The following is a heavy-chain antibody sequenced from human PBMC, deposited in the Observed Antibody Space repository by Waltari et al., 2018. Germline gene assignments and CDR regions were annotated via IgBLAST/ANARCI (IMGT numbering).Heavy chain of an antibody. CDR3: ARDAGNYMDV. V-gene: IGHV3-21*06. CDR2: IATTSIFE. J-gene: IGHJ6*03. Sequence: EVQLVESGGGLVKPGGPLRLSCTASGFTFSDFSMNWVRQPPGRGLECVSSIATTSIFEFYADSVMGRFTISRDNAKNSLYLQLNSLRDEDTAVYYCARDAGNYMDVWGEGTTVTVSS. CDR1: GFTFSDFS. D-gene: IGHD3-10*01.